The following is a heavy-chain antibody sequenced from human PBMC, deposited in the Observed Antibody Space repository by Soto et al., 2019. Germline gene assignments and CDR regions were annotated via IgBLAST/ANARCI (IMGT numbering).Heavy chain of an antibody. CDR3: ARGSWLTRYFEP. J-gene: IGHJ5*02. D-gene: IGHD5-12*01. CDR1: GGSLNGFY. Sequence: QVQLQQWGAGLLRPSETLSLSCAVSGGSLNGFYWSWIRQPPGKGLEWIGEINHSGTTNYNPSLKSRVTLSLDTSRNQFSLNLSSVTAADTAVDSCARGSWLTRYFEPWGQGSLVTVSS. CDR2: INHSGTT. V-gene: IGHV4-34*01.